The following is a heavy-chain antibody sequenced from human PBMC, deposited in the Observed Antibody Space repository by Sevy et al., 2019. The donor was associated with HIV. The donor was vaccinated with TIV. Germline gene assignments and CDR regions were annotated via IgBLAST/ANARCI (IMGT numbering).Heavy chain of an antibody. CDR3: ARDRRFQYYDNSADPDYFDS. V-gene: IGHV3-21*01. CDR1: GFTLSWHD. CDR2: ITASSRFK. D-gene: IGHD3-22*01. J-gene: IGHJ4*02. Sequence: GGYLRLSCAASGFTLSWHDMSWVRQAPGKSLEWISSITASSRFKQFAASVRGRFTISIDNSGNSLFLQMNSLRADDTAMYSCARDRRFQYYDNSADPDYFDSWGQGTLVTVSS.